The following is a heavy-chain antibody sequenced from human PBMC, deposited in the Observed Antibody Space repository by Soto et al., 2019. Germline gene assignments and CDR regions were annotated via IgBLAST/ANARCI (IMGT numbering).Heavy chain of an antibody. J-gene: IGHJ4*02. D-gene: IGHD2-8*02. CDR3: ARDKITGLFDY. CDR2: INNSGST. CDR1: GGSFSGYY. V-gene: IGHV4-34*01. Sequence: QVQLQQWGAGLLKPSETLSLTCAVYGGSFSGYYWTWIRQPPGTGLEWIGEINNSGSTNYNPSLKSRVTISVDTSKNQLSLKLTSVTAADTAVYYCARDKITGLFDYWGQGTLVTVSS.